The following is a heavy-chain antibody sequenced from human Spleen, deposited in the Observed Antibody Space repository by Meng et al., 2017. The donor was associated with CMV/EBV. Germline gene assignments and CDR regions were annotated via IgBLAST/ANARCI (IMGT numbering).Heavy chain of an antibody. V-gene: IGHV4-39*07. CDR3: AKSGGTGAGFH. J-gene: IGHJ4*02. CDR1: GGSISSSTYY. CDR2: VYYSGST. Sequence: ESLKISCTVSGGSISSSTYYWGWVRQPPGEGLEWIGSVYYSGSTYYNPSLKSRVNISLDTSRNQFSLRVTSVTAADTAVYYCAKSGGTGAGFHWGQGTLVTVSS. D-gene: IGHD1-1*01.